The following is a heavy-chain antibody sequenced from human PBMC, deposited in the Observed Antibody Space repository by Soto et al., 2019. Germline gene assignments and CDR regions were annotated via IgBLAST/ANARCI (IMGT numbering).Heavy chain of an antibody. CDR2: ITPFSGDV. D-gene: IGHD1-26*01. Sequence: SVKVSCKALGNTFTYRYLHWVRQAPGQALEWMGWITPFSGDVHYAQKFQERVTITRDRSINTAYMRMSSLRSEDTAMYFCASGGAGSGPFTWELPDHWGQGTLVTVSS. V-gene: IGHV1-45*02. CDR3: ASGGAGSGPFTWELPDH. J-gene: IGHJ4*02. CDR1: GNTFTYRY.